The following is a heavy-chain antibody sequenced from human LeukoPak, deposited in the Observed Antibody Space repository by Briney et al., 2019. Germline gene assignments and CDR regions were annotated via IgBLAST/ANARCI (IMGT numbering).Heavy chain of an antibody. CDR2: ISYAGSP. Sequence: SETLSLTCTVSGVSISSSGSYWAWIRQPPGKGLDWIGTISYAGSPNYNPSLNSRVTMSSDTSSNQFSLRLSSVTDADTAMYYCARVMAVLRYGADYWGQGSLVTVSS. J-gene: IGHJ4*02. D-gene: IGHD3-9*01. CDR1: GVSISSSGSY. V-gene: IGHV4-39*07. CDR3: ARVMAVLRYGADY.